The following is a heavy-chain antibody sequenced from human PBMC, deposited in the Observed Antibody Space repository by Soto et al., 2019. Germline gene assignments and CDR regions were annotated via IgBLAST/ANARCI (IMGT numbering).Heavy chain of an antibody. D-gene: IGHD6-19*01. J-gene: IGHJ4*01. CDR1: GYSISTGYY. CDR2: ISHSGST. Sequence: PSETLSLTCAVSGYSISTGYYWRWIRQPPGKGLEWIGSISHSGSTNYNPSLKSRVTISVDTSKNQFSLKLKSVTAADTAVYYCARLQPPRGYSSGCFDYWGHGALVTSPQ. CDR3: ARLQPPRGYSSGCFDY. V-gene: IGHV4-38-2*01.